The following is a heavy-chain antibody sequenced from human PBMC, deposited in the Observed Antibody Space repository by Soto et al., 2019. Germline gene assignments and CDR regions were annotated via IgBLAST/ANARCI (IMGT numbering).Heavy chain of an antibody. CDR3: ASIAARLGPKSPFDI. Sequence: PGGSLRLSCAASGFTFSSYSMNWVRQAPGKGLEWVSSISSSSSYIYYADSVKGRFTISRDNAKNSLYLQMNSLRAEDTAVYYCASIAARLGPKSPFDIWGQGTMVTVSS. V-gene: IGHV3-21*01. CDR1: GFTFSSYS. D-gene: IGHD6-6*01. J-gene: IGHJ3*02. CDR2: ISSSSSYI.